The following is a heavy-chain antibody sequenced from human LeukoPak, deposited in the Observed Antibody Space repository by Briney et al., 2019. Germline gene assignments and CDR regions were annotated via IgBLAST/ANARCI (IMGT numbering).Heavy chain of an antibody. CDR3: AKDSGDQLLSY. Sequence: GGSLRLSCAASGFTVSSNYMTWVRQAPGKGLKWVSVIYSGGSTYYEDSVKGRFTTSRDNSKNTLYLQMNSLRAEDTAVYYCAKDSGDQLLSYWGQGTLVTVSS. V-gene: IGHV3-66*01. J-gene: IGHJ4*02. CDR2: IYSGGST. D-gene: IGHD2-2*01. CDR1: GFTVSSNY.